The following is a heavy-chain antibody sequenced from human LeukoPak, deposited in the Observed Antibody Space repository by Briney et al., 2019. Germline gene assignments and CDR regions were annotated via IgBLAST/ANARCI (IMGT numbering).Heavy chain of an antibody. D-gene: IGHD5-24*01. CDR3: ARHPGRDGYNVFDY. Sequence: KPSETLSLTCTVSGGSISSSSYYWGWIRQPPRKGLEWIGSIYYSGSTYYNPSLKSRVTISVDTSKNQFSLKLSSVTAADTAVYNCARHPGRDGYNVFDYWGQGTLVTVSS. CDR2: IYYSGST. CDR1: GGSISSSSYY. V-gene: IGHV4-39*01. J-gene: IGHJ4*02.